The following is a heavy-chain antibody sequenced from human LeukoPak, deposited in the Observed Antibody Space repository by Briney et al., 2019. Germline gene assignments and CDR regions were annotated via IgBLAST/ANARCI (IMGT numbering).Heavy chain of an antibody. V-gene: IGHV3-21*01. J-gene: IGHJ4*02. D-gene: IGHD3-10*01. CDR1: GFTFSSYT. CDR3: ARGEGYYASGSCFDY. CDR2: ITTSSTYI. Sequence: GGSLRLSCAASGFTFSSYTMNWVRQAPGKGLEWVSSITTSSTYIYYADSVRGRFTISRDNAKNSLYLRMSSLRVEDTAVYYCARGEGYYASGSCFDYWGQGTLVTVSS.